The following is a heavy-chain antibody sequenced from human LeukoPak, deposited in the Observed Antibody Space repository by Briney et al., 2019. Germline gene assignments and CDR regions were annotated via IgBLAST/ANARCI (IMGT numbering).Heavy chain of an antibody. D-gene: IGHD3-16*01. V-gene: IGHV3-33*01. CDR2: IWNDGTNK. Sequence: PGGSLRLSCAASGFTFSSYGMHWVRQAPGKGLEWVAVIWNDGTNKYYADSVKSQFTISRDNSKNTLYLQMNSLRAEDTAVYYCARDLYADYVWGSFDYWGQGTLVTVSS. J-gene: IGHJ4*02. CDR1: GFTFSSYG. CDR3: ARDLYADYVWGSFDY.